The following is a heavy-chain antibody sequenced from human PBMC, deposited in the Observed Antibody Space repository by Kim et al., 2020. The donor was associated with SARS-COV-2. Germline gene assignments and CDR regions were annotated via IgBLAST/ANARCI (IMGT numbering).Heavy chain of an antibody. J-gene: IGHJ4*02. Sequence: ASVKVSCKASGYTFTSYGISWVRQAPGQGLEWMGWISAYNGNTNYAQKLQGRVTMTTDTSTSTAYMELRSLRSDDTAVYYCARDPRYNWYERPFDYWGQGTLVTVSS. V-gene: IGHV1-18*01. CDR1: GYTFTSYG. D-gene: IGHD1-1*01. CDR3: ARDPRYNWYERPFDY. CDR2: ISAYNGNT.